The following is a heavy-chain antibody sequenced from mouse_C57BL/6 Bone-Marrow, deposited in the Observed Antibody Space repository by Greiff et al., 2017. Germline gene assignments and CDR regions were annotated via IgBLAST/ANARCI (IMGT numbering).Heavy chain of an antibody. CDR2: IDPSDSYT. Sequence: VQLQQSGAELVRPGTSVKLSCKASGYTFTSYWMHWVKQRPGQGLEWIGVIDPSDSYTNYNQKFKGKATLTVDTSSSTAYMQLSSLTSEDSAVYYCARLGDGYYFDYWGQGTTLTVSS. D-gene: IGHD2-3*01. CDR1: GYTFTSYW. CDR3: ARLGDGYYFDY. V-gene: IGHV1-59*01. J-gene: IGHJ2*01.